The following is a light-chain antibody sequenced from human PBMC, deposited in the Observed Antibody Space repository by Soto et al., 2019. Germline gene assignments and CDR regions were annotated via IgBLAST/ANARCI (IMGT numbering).Light chain of an antibody. Sequence: EIVLTQSPGTLSLSPGERATLSCRASQSVSSSYLAWYQQKPGQAPRLLIYGASSRATGIPDRFSGSGSGTDFTLTISRLEPEEIAVYPRQQYGSPPPTLGQAP. CDR1: QSVSSSY. J-gene: IGKJ1*01. CDR3: QQYGSPPPT. CDR2: GAS. V-gene: IGKV3-20*01.